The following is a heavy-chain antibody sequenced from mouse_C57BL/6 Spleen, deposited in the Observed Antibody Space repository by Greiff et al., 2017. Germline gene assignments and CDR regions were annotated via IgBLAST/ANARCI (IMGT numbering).Heavy chain of an antibody. CDR1: GYTFTSYW. Sequence: QVQLKQPGAELVKPGASVKLSCKASGYTFTSYWMHWVKQRPGQGLEWIGMIHPNSGSTNYNEKFKSKATLTVDKSSSTAYMQLSSLTSEDSAVYYCARYITTVSADWGQGTLVTVSA. V-gene: IGHV1-64*01. CDR2: IHPNSGST. D-gene: IGHD1-1*01. J-gene: IGHJ3*01. CDR3: ARYITTVSAD.